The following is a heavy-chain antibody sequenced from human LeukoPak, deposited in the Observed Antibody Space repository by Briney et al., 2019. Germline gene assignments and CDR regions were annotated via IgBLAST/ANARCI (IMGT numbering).Heavy chain of an antibody. Sequence: ASVNVSCKVSGYTLTELSMHWVRQAPGKGLEWMGGFDPEDGETIYAQKFQGRVTMTEDTSTDTAYMELSSLRSEDTAVYYCATDPFPEAAAGPFGDYWGQGTLVTVSS. D-gene: IGHD6-13*01. J-gene: IGHJ4*02. CDR3: ATDPFPEAAAGPFGDY. CDR1: GYTLTELS. CDR2: FDPEDGET. V-gene: IGHV1-24*01.